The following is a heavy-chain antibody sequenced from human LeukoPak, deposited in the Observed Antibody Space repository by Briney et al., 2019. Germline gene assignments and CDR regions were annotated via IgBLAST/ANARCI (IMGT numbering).Heavy chain of an antibody. CDR2: IIPILGIA. V-gene: IGHV1-69*04. J-gene: IGHJ4*02. Sequence: SVKVSCKASGGTFSSYTISWVRQPPGQGLEWMGRIIPILGIANYAPKLQGRVTITADKSTSTAYMELSSLRSEDTAVYYCARDSDDYTVYYFDYWGQGTLVTVSS. CDR3: ARDSDDYTVYYFDY. CDR1: GGTFSSYT. D-gene: IGHD5-24*01.